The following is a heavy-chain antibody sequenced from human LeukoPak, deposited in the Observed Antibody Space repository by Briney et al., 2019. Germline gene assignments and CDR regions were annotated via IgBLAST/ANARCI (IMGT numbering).Heavy chain of an antibody. CDR2: IYSDGST. D-gene: IGHD4-17*01. CDR3: ARGTMTPYTYYFDY. J-gene: IGHJ4*02. CDR1: GFTFSSYA. Sequence: GGSLRLSCAASGFTFSSYAMSWVRQAPGKGLEWVSVIYSDGSTYYADSVKGRFTISRDNSKNTLYLQMNSLRAEDTAVYYCARGTMTPYTYYFDYWGQGTLVTVSS. V-gene: IGHV3-53*01.